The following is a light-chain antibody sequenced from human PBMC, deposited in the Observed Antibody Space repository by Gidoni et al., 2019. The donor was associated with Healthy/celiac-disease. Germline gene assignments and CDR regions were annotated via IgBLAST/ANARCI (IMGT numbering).Light chain of an antibody. CDR1: QSISSY. V-gene: IGKV1-39*01. Sequence: DIQMTQSPSSLSASVGDRVTITCRASQSISSYLNWYQQKPGKAPKFLIYAASSLQSGVPSRFSGSGSGTDFTLTISSLQPEDFATYYCQQSYITWTFGQGTKVEI. CDR3: QQSYITWT. J-gene: IGKJ1*01. CDR2: AAS.